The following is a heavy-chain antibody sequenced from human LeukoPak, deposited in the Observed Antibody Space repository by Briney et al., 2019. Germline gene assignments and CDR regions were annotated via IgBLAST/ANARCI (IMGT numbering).Heavy chain of an antibody. CDR2: ISGSGGST. CDR3: TRDYYGDYFFDY. Sequence: GGSLRLSCAASGFTFSSYAMSWVRQAPGKGLEWVSAISGSGGSTYYADSVKGRFTISRDNAKNSLNLQMNSLSAEDTAVYYCTRDYYGDYFFDYWGQGTLVTVSS. CDR1: GFTFSSYA. V-gene: IGHV3-23*01. D-gene: IGHD4-17*01. J-gene: IGHJ4*02.